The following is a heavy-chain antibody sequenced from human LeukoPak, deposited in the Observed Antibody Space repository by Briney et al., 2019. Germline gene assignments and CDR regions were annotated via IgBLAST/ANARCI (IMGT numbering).Heavy chain of an antibody. J-gene: IGHJ4*02. D-gene: IGHD3-22*01. CDR2: IIPIFGTA. Sequence: EASVKVSCKASGGTFSSYAISWVRQAPGQGLEWMGGIIPIFGTANYAQKFQGRVTITTDESTSTAYMELSSLRSEDTAVYYCARDMKSSVGSSGYYYWDYWGQGTLATVSS. CDR3: ARDMKSSVGSSGYYYWDY. CDR1: GGTFSSYA. V-gene: IGHV1-69*05.